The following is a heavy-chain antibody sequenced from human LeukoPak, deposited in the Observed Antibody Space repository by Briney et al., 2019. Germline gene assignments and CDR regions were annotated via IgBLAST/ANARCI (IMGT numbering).Heavy chain of an antibody. Sequence: PGRSLRLSCAASGFTFSSYAMHWVRQAPGEGLEWVAVISYDGSNKYYADSVKGRFTISRDNSKNTLYLQMNSLRAEDTAVYYCARDQVRYFDWLAQYYYYGMDVWGQGTTVTVSS. CDR1: GFTFSSYA. J-gene: IGHJ6*02. D-gene: IGHD3-9*01. V-gene: IGHV3-30*04. CDR3: ARDQVRYFDWLAQYYYYGMDV. CDR2: ISYDGSNK.